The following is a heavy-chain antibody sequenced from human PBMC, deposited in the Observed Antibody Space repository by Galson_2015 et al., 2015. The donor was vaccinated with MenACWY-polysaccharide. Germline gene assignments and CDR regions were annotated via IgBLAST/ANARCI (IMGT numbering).Heavy chain of an antibody. J-gene: IGHJ5*02. CDR1: GGSVTSGTYY. Sequence: TLSLTCTVSGGSVTSGTYYWGWLRQSPGKGLEWIGYMSYSGSANYNPSLRSRVTISIDTSKNQFSLRLTSVTAADTAMYYCAREPTYNRSFGWSDPWGQGTLVTVSS. V-gene: IGHV4-61*01. CDR3: AREPTYNRSFGWSDP. CDR2: MSYSGSA. D-gene: IGHD2/OR15-2a*01.